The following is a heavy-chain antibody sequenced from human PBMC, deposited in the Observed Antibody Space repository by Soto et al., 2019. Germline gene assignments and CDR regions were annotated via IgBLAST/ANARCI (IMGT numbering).Heavy chain of an antibody. J-gene: IGHJ6*02. D-gene: IGHD6-13*01. Sequence: GGSLRLSCAASGFTFSSYAMHWVRQAPGEGLEWVAVISYDGSNKYYADSVKGRFTISRDNSKNTLYLQMNSLRAEGTAVYYCARDSSSWYYGMDVWGQGTTVTVSS. CDR2: ISYDGSNK. CDR3: ARDSSSWYYGMDV. V-gene: IGHV3-30-3*01. CDR1: GFTFSSYA.